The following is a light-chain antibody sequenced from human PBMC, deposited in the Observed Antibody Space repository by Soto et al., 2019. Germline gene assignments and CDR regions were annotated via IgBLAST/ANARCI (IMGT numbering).Light chain of an antibody. J-gene: IGKJ1*01. CDR1: QSISSW. Sequence: DIQMTQSPSTLSASVGDRVTITCRASQSISSWLAWYQQKSGKAPKLLIYQASSLQSGVPSRFSGSGSETEFTLTISSLLPDDFATYFCQQYKSYFRTFGQGTKVEIK. V-gene: IGKV1-5*03. CDR2: QAS. CDR3: QQYKSYFRT.